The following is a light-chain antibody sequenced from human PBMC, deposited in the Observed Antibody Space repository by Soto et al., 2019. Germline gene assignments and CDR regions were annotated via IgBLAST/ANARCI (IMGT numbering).Light chain of an antibody. V-gene: IGKV4-1*01. CDR2: WAS. Sequence: DIVMTQSPDSLAVSLGERATINCKSRQSVLSSSNNKNYLAWYQQKPGQPPRLLIYWASTRESGVPDRFSGSGSGTDFTLTITSLQAEDVAVYYCQQYFRSFSYTFGQGKKLEIK. CDR3: QQYFRSFSYT. CDR1: QSVLSSSNNKNY. J-gene: IGKJ2*01.